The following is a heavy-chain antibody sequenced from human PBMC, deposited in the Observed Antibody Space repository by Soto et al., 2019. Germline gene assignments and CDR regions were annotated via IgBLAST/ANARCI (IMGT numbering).Heavy chain of an antibody. CDR1: GGTFSSYA. CDR2: IIPIFGTA. Sequence: QVQLVQSGAEVKKPGSSVKVSCKASGGTFSSYAISWVRQAPGQGLEWMGGIIPIFGTANYAQKFQGRVTITADESTSTAYMELSSLRSEDTAVYYCAREVVGWELRIGVMHFDYWGQGTLVTVSS. J-gene: IGHJ4*02. CDR3: AREVVGWELRIGVMHFDY. D-gene: IGHD1-26*01. V-gene: IGHV1-69*01.